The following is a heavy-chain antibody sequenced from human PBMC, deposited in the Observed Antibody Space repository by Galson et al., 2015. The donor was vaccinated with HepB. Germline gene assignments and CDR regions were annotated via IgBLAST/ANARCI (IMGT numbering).Heavy chain of an antibody. CDR2: ISAYNGNT. J-gene: IGHJ6*02. D-gene: IGHD3-10*01. Sequence: QSGAEVKKPGASVKVSCKASGYTFTSYGISWVRQAPGQGLEWMGWISAYNGNTNYAQKLQGRVTMTTDTSTSTAYMELRSLRSDDTAVYYCARDLIGSGSYYNYYYYGMDVWGRGTTVTVSS. CDR3: ARDLIGSGSYYNYYYYGMDV. V-gene: IGHV1-18*01. CDR1: GYTFTSYG.